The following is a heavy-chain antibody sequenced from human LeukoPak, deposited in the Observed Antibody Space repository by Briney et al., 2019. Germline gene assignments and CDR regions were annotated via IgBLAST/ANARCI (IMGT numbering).Heavy chain of an antibody. J-gene: IGHJ6*03. V-gene: IGHV1-18*01. Sequence: ASVKVSCKASGYTFSNSGISWVRQAPGQGLEWMGWISTYSGTTNYAHNLQGRLTMTADTSTSTAYMELRNLKSDDTAVYYCARSGGYYFYMDVWGKGTTVTVSS. CDR1: GYTFSNSG. D-gene: IGHD1-26*01. CDR2: ISTYSGTT. CDR3: ARSGGYYFYMDV.